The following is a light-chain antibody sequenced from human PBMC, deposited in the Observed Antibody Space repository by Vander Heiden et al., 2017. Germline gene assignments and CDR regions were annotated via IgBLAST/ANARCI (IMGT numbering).Light chain of an antibody. CDR1: PIASSY. V-gene: IGKV3-11*01. Sequence: IVFTHSPPTLSLSPGERATLSCRASPIASSYLAWYQQKPGQAPRLLIYEATTRAAGIPDRFSGSGSGTDFTLTISSLQAEDVAVYYCQQCYNWPPGFGGGTKVEIK. CDR2: EAT. CDR3: QQCYNWPPG. J-gene: IGKJ4*01.